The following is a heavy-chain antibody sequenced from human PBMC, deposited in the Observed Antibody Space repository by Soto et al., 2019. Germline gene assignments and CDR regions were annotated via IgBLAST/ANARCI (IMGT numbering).Heavy chain of an antibody. D-gene: IGHD2-2*01. Sequence: GGSLRLSCTASGFTFGDYAMSWFRQAPGKGLEWVGFIRSKAYGGTTEYAASVKGRFTISRDDSKSIAYLQMNSLKTEDTAVYYCTSVGYCSSTSCLYVPKLAYFDYWGQGTLVTVSS. J-gene: IGHJ4*02. V-gene: IGHV3-49*03. CDR2: IRSKAYGGTT. CDR3: TSVGYCSSTSCLYVPKLAYFDY. CDR1: GFTFGDYA.